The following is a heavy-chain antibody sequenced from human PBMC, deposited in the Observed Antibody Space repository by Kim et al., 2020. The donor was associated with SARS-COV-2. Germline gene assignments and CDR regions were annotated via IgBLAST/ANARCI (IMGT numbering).Heavy chain of an antibody. CDR3: ARNGARGAFDI. J-gene: IGHJ3*02. D-gene: IGHD3-10*01. V-gene: IGHV4-59*01. Sequence: NYHPSLKSRVTISVDTSKNQFSLKLSSVTAADTAVYYCARNGARGAFDIWGQGTMVTVSS.